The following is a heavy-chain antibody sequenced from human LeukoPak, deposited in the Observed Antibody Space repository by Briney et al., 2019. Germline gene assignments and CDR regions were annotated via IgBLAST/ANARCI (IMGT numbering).Heavy chain of an antibody. CDR1: GGSFSGYY. CDR3: ARESGGYGSGSYYYYYYMDV. V-gene: IGHV4-34*01. CDR2: INHSGST. Sequence: PSETLSLTCAVYGGSFSGYYWSWIRQPPGKGLGWIGEINHSGSTNYNPSLKSRVTISVDTSKNQFSLKLSSVTAADTAVYYCARESGGYGSGSYYYYYYMDVWGKGTTVTVSS. D-gene: IGHD3-10*01. J-gene: IGHJ6*03.